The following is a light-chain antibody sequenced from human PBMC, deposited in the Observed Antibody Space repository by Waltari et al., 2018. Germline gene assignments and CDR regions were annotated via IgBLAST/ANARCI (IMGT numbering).Light chain of an antibody. CDR2: TDD. Sequence: SVLTQPPSASGAPGQRVPLPCSGSSSNLGSHYVYWYQQLPGPAPKLLIYTDDQRAAGVPDRVSASKSGTSASLAISGLRSEDEADYYCAAWDDSPSGHVVFGGGTKLTVL. CDR3: AAWDDSPSGHVV. CDR1: SSNLGSHY. V-gene: IGLV1-47*02. J-gene: IGLJ2*01.